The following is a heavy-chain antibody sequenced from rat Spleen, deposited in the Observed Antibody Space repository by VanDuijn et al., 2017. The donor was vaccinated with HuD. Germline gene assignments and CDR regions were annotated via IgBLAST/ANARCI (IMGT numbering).Heavy chain of an antibody. CDR2: ITNSGGST. J-gene: IGHJ4*01. V-gene: IGHV5-31*01. CDR1: GFTFNNYW. Sequence: EVQLVETGGGLVQPGRSLKLSCVASGFTFNNYWMSWTRQAPGKGLEWVASITNSGGSTYYPDSVKGRFTISRDNAQNTLYLQMNSLSSEYTATYYCTRAFITTHVMDAWGQGASVTVSS. CDR3: TRAFITTHVMDA. D-gene: IGHD1-1*01.